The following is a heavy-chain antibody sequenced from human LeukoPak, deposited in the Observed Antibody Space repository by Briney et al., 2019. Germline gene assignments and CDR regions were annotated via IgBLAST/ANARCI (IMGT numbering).Heavy chain of an antibody. CDR3: TRHYDAFNI. J-gene: IGHJ3*02. CDR2: IRSKANNYAT. Sequence: GGSLRLSCAASGFTFSGSAMHWVRQASGKGLEWVGRIRSKANNYATAYAASVKGRFTISRDDSKNTAYLQMNSLKTEDTAVYYCTRHYDAFNIWGQGTVVTVSS. CDR1: GFTFSGSA. V-gene: IGHV3-73*01.